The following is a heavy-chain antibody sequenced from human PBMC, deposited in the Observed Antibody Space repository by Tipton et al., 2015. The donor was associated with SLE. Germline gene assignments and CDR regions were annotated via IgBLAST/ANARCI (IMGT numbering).Heavy chain of an antibody. Sequence: TLSLTCAVSGGSISSVGYYWSWIRQHPGKGLEWIGHIYHSGSTFYSPSLRSRVTISVDTSKNQFSLKLSSVTAADTAVYYCARDPNGGYGSFDYWGPGTLVTVSS. D-gene: IGHD7-27*01. V-gene: IGHV4-31*11. CDR1: GGSISSVGYY. J-gene: IGHJ4*02. CDR3: ARDPNGGYGSFDY. CDR2: IYHSGST.